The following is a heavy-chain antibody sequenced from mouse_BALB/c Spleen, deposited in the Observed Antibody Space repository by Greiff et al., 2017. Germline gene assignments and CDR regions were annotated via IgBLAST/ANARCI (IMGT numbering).Heavy chain of an antibody. CDR2: IWTGGGT. CDR3: VRDKAYYDGYYAMDY. D-gene: IGHD2-3*01. J-gene: IGHJ4*01. V-gene: IGHV2-9-2*01. CDR1: GFSLTSYD. Sequence: QVQLQQSGPGLVAPSQSLSITCTVSGFSLTSYDISWIRQPPGKGLEWLGVIWTGGGTNYNSAFMSRLSISKDNSKSQVFLKMNSLQTDDTAIYYCVRDKAYYDGYYAMDYWGQGTSVTVSS.